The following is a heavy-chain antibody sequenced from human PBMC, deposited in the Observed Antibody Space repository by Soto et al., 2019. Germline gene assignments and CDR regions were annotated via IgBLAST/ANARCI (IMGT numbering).Heavy chain of an antibody. Sequence: QVQLQESGPGLVKPSETLSLTCTVSGGSISSYYWSWIRQPPGKGLEWIGYIYYSGSTNYNPSLKSRVTISVDTSKNQFSLKLSSVTAADTAVYYCARDERYGLGHYFDYWGQGTLVTVSS. CDR2: IYYSGST. CDR3: ARDERYGLGHYFDY. V-gene: IGHV4-59*01. D-gene: IGHD1-1*01. CDR1: GGSISSYY. J-gene: IGHJ4*02.